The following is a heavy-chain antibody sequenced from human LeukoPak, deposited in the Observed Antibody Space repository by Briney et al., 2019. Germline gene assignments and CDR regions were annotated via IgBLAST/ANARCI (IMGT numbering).Heavy chain of an antibody. CDR2: FDPEDGET. CDR1: GYTLTELS. CDR3: AREAPVLATVVTVLFDY. V-gene: IGHV1-24*01. J-gene: IGHJ4*02. Sequence: ASVKVSCKVSGYTLTELSMHWVRQAPGKGLEWMGGFDPEDGETIYAQKFQGRVTMTEDTSTDTAYMELSSLRSDDTAVYYCAREAPVLATVVTVLFDYWGQGTLVTVSS. D-gene: IGHD4-23*01.